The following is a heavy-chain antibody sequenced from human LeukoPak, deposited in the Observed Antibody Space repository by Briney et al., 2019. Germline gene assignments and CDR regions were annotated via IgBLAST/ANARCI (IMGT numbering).Heavy chain of an antibody. D-gene: IGHD3-22*01. J-gene: IGHJ4*02. V-gene: IGHV3-13*01. CDR3: ARDLYRIVVVPHYFDY. CDR1: GFTLGSYD. Sequence: GGSLRLSCAASGFTLGSYDMHWVRQATGKGVEWVSAIGTAGDTHYPGSVKGRFTISRENAKNSLYLQMNSLRAEDTAVYYCARDLYRIVVVPHYFDYWGQGTLVTVSS. CDR2: IGTAGDT.